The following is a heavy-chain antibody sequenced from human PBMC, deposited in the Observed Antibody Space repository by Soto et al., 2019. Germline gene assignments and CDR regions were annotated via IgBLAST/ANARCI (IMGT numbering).Heavy chain of an antibody. CDR3: ARGGGGHWFDP. J-gene: IGHJ5*02. CDR2: IYHSGST. V-gene: IGHV4-30-2*01. Sequence: PSETLSLTCAVSGGSISSGGYSWSWIRQPPGKGLEWIGYIYHSGSTYYNPSLKSRVTISVDRSKNQFSLKLSSVTAADTAVYYCARGGGGHWFDPWGQGTLVTVSS. CDR1: GGSISSGGYS.